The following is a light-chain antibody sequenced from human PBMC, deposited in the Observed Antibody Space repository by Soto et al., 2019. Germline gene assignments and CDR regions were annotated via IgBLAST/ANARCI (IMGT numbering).Light chain of an antibody. J-gene: IGKJ4*01. CDR1: QTVSSNY. CDR2: AAS. CDR3: QQDGSTPPT. Sequence: EIVLTQSPGTVSLSPGETATLSCRASQTVSSNYLAWYQQKPGQAPRLLIYAASSRATGVPDRFSGGGSGTDFTLTISRLEPEDVAVYHFQQDGSTPPTFGGGTKVEIK. V-gene: IGKV3-20*01.